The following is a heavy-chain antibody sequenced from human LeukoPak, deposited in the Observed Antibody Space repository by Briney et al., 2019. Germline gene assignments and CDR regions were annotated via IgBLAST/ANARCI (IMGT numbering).Heavy chain of an antibody. CDR1: GFTFDDYG. CDR2: INWNGGST. V-gene: IGHV3-20*01. Sequence: GGSLRLSCAASGFTFDDYGMSWVRQAPGKGLEWVSGINWNGGSTGYADSVKGRFTISRDNAKNSLYLQMNSLRAEDAALYHCARKGDYGTIDYWGQGTLVTVSS. CDR3: ARKGDYGTIDY. D-gene: IGHD4-17*01. J-gene: IGHJ4*02.